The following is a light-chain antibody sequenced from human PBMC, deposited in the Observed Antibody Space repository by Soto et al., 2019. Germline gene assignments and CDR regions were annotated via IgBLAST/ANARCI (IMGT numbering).Light chain of an antibody. V-gene: IGKV1-9*01. CDR2: AES. Sequence: DMQLTQSPSSLSASGEDRAIITCGASQSISIYLAWYQQEPGKAPKLLIYAESTLQSGVPSRFSGSGSGTDFTLSIRSLKPEEFATYDCQKVNAYQSTVGGGTKGEVK. CDR3: QKVNAYQST. J-gene: IGKJ4*01. CDR1: QSISIY.